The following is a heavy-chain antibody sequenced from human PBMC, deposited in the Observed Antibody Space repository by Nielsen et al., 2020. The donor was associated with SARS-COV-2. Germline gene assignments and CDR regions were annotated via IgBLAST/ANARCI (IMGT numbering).Heavy chain of an antibody. CDR2: IKANTDGETP. V-gene: IGHV3-15*01. CDR3: STGGVAAVGTYYYYYGMDV. D-gene: IGHD6-13*01. J-gene: IGHJ6*02. Sequence: GGSLRLSCVASGFTFRNAWMTWVRQAPGKGLEWVGRIKANTDGETPVYAAPVQGRFTISRDDSEMTLYLQMDSLEIEDTGVYYCSTGGVAAVGTYYYYYGMDVWGQGTTVAVSS. CDR1: GFTFRNAW.